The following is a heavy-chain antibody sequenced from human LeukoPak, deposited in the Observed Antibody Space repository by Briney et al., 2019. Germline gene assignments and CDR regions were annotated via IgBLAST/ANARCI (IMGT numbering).Heavy chain of an antibody. CDR3: ARDPPWVDY. D-gene: IGHD7-27*01. CDR2: VHQRESEK. Sequence: GGSLRLSCVGSGFAFGSYWMSWVRQAPGQGLEWVATVHQRESEKYYGDSVRGRFTVSRDNARASLYLQMNNLRVEDSGVYYCARDPPWVDYGGQGTLVTVSS. J-gene: IGHJ4*02. V-gene: IGHV3-7*01. CDR1: GFAFGSYW.